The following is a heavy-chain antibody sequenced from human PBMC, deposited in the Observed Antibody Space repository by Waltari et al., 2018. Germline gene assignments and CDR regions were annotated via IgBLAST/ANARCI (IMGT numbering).Heavy chain of an antibody. CDR2: SYTSEST. Sequence: QVQLQESGPGLVKPSQTLSLTCTVSGGSISSGSYYWRWIRRPAGKGLEWNGRSYTSESTNYNPSLQSRVTISVDTSKNQFSLKLSSVTAADTAVYYCARSPSRAYGSGSYYPFDYWGQGTLVTVSS. V-gene: IGHV4-61*02. D-gene: IGHD3-10*01. CDR1: GGSISSGSYY. CDR3: ARSPSRAYGSGSYYPFDY. J-gene: IGHJ4*02.